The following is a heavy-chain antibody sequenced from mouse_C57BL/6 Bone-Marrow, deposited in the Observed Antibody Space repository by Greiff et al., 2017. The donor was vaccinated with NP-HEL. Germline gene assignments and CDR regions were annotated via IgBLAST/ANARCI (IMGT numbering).Heavy chain of an antibody. V-gene: IGHV1-9*01. CDR3: ARDYYGSSYFDY. Sequence: VQLQQSGAELMKPGASVKLSCKATGYTFTGNWIEWVKQRPGHGLEWIGELLPGSGNTYYNERFKGKATFTADTSSTTAYMQLSSLTTEDSAIYYCARDYYGSSYFDYWGQGTTLTVSS. J-gene: IGHJ2*01. D-gene: IGHD1-1*01. CDR2: LLPGSGNT. CDR1: GYTFTGNW.